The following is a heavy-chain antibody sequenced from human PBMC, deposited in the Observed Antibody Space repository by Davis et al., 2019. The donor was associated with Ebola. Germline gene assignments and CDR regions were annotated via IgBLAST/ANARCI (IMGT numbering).Heavy chain of an antibody. V-gene: IGHV1-18*01. CDR2: LSAYNGNT. CDR3: ARYLVVAATPDY. CDR1: AYTFTSYG. D-gene: IGHD2-15*01. Sequence: ASVKVSCKASAYTFTSYGISWVRQAPGQGLEWMGWLSAYNGNTNYAQKLQGRVTMTTDTSTSTAYMELRSLRSDDTAVYYCARYLVVAATPDYWGQGTLVTVSS. J-gene: IGHJ4*02.